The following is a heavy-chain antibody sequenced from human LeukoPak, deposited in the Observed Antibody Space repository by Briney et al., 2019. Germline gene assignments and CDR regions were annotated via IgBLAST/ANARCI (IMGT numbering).Heavy chain of an antibody. Sequence: SVKVSCKASGGTFSSYAISWVRQAPGQGLEWMGGIIPIFGTANYAQKFQGRVTITADESTSTAYMELSSLRSEDTAVYHCARVGDGYNDYFDYWGQGTLVTVSS. V-gene: IGHV1-69*13. CDR2: IIPIFGTA. CDR1: GGTFSSYA. D-gene: IGHD5-24*01. J-gene: IGHJ4*02. CDR3: ARVGDGYNDYFDY.